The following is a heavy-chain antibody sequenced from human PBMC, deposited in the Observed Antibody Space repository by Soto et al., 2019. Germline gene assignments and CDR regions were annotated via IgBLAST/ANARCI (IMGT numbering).Heavy chain of an antibody. J-gene: IGHJ4*02. V-gene: IGHV4-38-2*01. D-gene: IGHD1-26*01. Sequence: SETLSLTCGVXXXXXSXXXXWGWIRQPPGKGLEWIGNIYHSXSTXXXXXXXXXXXXXXDTSXXQFSLKLKSVTAADTAVYYCTRRGSSGTPGDYWGQGTLVT. CDR1: XXXXSXXXX. CDR2: IYHSXST. CDR3: TRRGSSGTPGDY.